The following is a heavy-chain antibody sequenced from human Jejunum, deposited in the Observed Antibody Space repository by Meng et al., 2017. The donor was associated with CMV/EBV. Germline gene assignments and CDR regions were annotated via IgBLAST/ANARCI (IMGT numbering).Heavy chain of an antibody. D-gene: IGHD3-10*01. Sequence: LSCTAAGFTFTNNAMSWVRQAPGKGLEWVATVRASGETSYYADSVKGRFAIFRDNSKNTLYLEMNSLRAEDTAIYYCATSYGPGGYWGHGTLVTVSS. CDR3: ATSYGPGGY. CDR1: GFTFTNNA. CDR2: VRASGETS. J-gene: IGHJ4*01. V-gene: IGHV3-23*01.